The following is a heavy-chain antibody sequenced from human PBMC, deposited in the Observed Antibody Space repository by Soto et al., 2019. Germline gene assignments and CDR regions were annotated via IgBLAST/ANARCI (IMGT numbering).Heavy chain of an antibody. D-gene: IGHD2-21*01. CDR3: ARDKLGGGFDP. CDR2: ISYDGSNK. J-gene: IGHJ5*02. CDR1: GFTFSSYA. Sequence: QVQLVESGGGVVQPGRSLRLSCAASGFTFSSYAMHWVRQAPGKGLEWVAVISYDGSNKYYADSVKGRFTISRDNSKNTLYLQMNSLRAEDTAVYYCARDKLGGGFDPWGQGTPVTVSS. V-gene: IGHV3-30-3*01.